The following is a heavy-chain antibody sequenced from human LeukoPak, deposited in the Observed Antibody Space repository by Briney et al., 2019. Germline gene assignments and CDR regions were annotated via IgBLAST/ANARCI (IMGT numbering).Heavy chain of an antibody. Sequence: GGSLRLSCAASVFTVSSYAMSWVRQAPGKGLEGDSAISGSGGSTYYADSVKGRFTISRDNSKNTLYLQMNRLRAEDTALYYCAKDGYSYAWDYFDYWGQGTLVTVSS. CDR1: VFTVSSYA. CDR2: ISGSGGST. D-gene: IGHD5-18*01. CDR3: AKDGYSYAWDYFDY. V-gene: IGHV3-23*01. J-gene: IGHJ4*02.